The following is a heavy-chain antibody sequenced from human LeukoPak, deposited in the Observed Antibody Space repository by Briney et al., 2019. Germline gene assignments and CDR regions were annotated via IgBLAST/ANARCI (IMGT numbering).Heavy chain of an antibody. J-gene: IGHJ4*02. V-gene: IGHV3-48*01. D-gene: IGHD4-17*01. CDR1: GFTLSNYS. CDR3: ARAPYGERGGSDY. Sequence: GALRLSLAAPGFTLSNYSMNWGRQAPRKGLGWVSYISTTTSAIYYADSVKGRFTVSRDNAKSSLYLQMNSLRADDTAVYYCARAPYGERGGSDYWGQGTLVTVSS. CDR2: ISTTTSAI.